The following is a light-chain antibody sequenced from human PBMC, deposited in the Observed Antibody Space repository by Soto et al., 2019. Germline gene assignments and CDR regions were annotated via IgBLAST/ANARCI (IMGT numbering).Light chain of an antibody. J-gene: IGKJ1*01. CDR2: AAS. V-gene: IGKV1-16*01. Sequence: DIQMTQSPYSLSASVGDRVTITCRASQGISTYLAWFQQKPGKAPKSLIYAASSLQSGTPSRFSGSGSETDFTLTISSLQPEDFATYYCQQSYSTPWTFGQGTKVEIK. CDR3: QQSYSTPWT. CDR1: QGISTY.